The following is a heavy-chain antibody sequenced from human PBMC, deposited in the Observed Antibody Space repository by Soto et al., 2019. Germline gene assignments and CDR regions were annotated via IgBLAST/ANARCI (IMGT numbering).Heavy chain of an antibody. CDR2: IIPIFGTA. Sequence: SVKVSCKASGGTFSSYAISWVRQAPGQGLEWMGGIIPIFGTANYAQKFQGRVTMTRDTSTSTVYMELSSLRSEDTAVYYCALQVVVAAEYYFDYWGQGTLVTVSS. V-gene: IGHV1-69*05. CDR1: GGTFSSYA. D-gene: IGHD2-15*01. J-gene: IGHJ4*02. CDR3: ALQVVVAAEYYFDY.